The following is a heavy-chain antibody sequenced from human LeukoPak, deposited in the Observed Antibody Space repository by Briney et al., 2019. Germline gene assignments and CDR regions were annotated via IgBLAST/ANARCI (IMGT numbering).Heavy chain of an antibody. CDR3: AREEIINCSSTSCYPYYYYYGMDV. D-gene: IGHD2-2*01. V-gene: IGHV4-59*08. CDR2: IYYSGST. J-gene: IGHJ6*02. CDR1: GGSISSYY. Sequence: PSETLSLTCTVSGGSISSYYWSWIRQPPGKGLEWIGYIYYSGSTNYNPSLKSRVTISVDTSKNQFSLKLSSVTAADTAVYYCAREEIINCSSTSCYPYYYYYGMDVWGQGTTVTVSS.